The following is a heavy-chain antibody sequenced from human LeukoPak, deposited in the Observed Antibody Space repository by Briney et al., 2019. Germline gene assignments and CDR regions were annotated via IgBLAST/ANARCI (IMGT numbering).Heavy chain of an antibody. V-gene: IGHV4-4*09. CDR1: GGSISSYY. J-gene: IGHJ4*02. CDR3: ARHVGSSSLIFDY. Sequence: SETLSLTCTVFGGSISSYYWSWIRQPPGKGLEWIGYIYTSGSTNYNPSLKSRVTISVDTSKNQFSLKLSSVTAADTAVYYCARHVGSSSLIFDYWGQGTLVTVSS. D-gene: IGHD6-6*01. CDR2: IYTSGST.